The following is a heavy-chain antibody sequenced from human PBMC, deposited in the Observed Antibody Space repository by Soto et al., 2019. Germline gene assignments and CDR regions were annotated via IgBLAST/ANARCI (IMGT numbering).Heavy chain of an antibody. D-gene: IGHD4-4*01. CDR3: ARVTTGSISFDY. J-gene: IGHJ4*02. V-gene: IGHV4-30-2*01. CDR1: GGSISSGGYS. CDR2: IYHSGST. Sequence: QLQLQESGSGLVKPSQTLSLTCAVSGGSISSGGYSWSWIRQPPGKGLEWIGYIYHSGSTYYNPSLKSRXIIXVXKSKNQFSLKLSSVTAADTAVYYCARVTTGSISFDYWGQGTLVTVSS.